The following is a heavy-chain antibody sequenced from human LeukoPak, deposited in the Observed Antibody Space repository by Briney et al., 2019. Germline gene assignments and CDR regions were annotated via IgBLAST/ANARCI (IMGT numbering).Heavy chain of an antibody. CDR3: ARDIEDYYDILTGGFDY. J-gene: IGHJ4*02. Sequence: ASVKVSCKASGYTFTSYGISWVRQAPGQGLEWMGWISAYNGNTNYAQKLQGRVTMTTDTSTSTAYMELRSLRSDDTAVYYCARDIEDYYDILTGGFDYWGQGTLVTVSP. D-gene: IGHD3-9*01. CDR1: GYTFTSYG. CDR2: ISAYNGNT. V-gene: IGHV1-18*01.